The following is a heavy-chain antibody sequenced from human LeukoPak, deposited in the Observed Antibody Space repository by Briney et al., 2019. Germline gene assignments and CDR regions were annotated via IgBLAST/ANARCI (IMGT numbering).Heavy chain of an antibody. V-gene: IGHV3-74*01. Sequence: GGSLRLSCAASGFTFSSYWMHWVRQAPGKGLVWVSRINTDGSSTSYADSVKGRFTISRDNAKNTLYLQMNSLRAEDTAVYYCARGIDYGGNDYFDYWGQGTLVTVSS. CDR2: INTDGSST. J-gene: IGHJ4*02. CDR3: ARGIDYGGNDYFDY. CDR1: GFTFSSYW. D-gene: IGHD4-23*01.